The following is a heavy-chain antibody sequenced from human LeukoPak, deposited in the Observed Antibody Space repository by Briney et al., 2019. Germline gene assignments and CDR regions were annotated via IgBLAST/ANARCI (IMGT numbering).Heavy chain of an antibody. Sequence: SVKVSCKASGGTFSGYAISWVRQAPGQGLEWMGGIIPIFGTANYAQKFQGRVTITADESTGTAYMELSSLRSEDTAVYYCARELGYYYDSSGYGFDYWGQGTLVTVSS. CDR2: IIPIFGTA. CDR3: ARELGYYYDSSGYGFDY. CDR1: GGTFSGYA. D-gene: IGHD3-22*01. J-gene: IGHJ4*02. V-gene: IGHV1-69*13.